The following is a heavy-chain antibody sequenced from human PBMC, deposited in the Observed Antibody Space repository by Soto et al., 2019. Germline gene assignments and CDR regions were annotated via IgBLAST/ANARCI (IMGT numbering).Heavy chain of an antibody. J-gene: IGHJ4*01. D-gene: IGHD2-2*01. CDR3: ARDRRKYKPDNDY. Sequence: GGSLRLSCAASGFTFSSYWMSWVRQAPGKGLEWVANIKQEGSEKYYVDTVKGRFTLSRYNAKNSLYLQMNSLRAEDTAVYYYARDRRKYKPDNDYGGEGTLVTVPS. CDR1: GFTFSSYW. CDR2: IKQEGSEK. V-gene: IGHV3-7*01.